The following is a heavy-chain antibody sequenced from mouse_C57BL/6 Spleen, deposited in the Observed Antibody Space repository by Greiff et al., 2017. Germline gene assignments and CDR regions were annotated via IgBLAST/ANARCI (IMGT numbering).Heavy chain of an antibody. V-gene: IGHV1-82*01. J-gene: IGHJ3*01. CDR2: IYPGDGDT. D-gene: IGHD2-4*01. CDR3: ARRTEYDRSEFAY. CDR1: GYAFSSSW. Sequence: QVHVKQSGPELVKPGASVKISCKASGYAFSSSWMNWVKQRPGKGLEWIGRIYPGDGDTNYNGKFKGKATLTADKSSSTAYMQLSSLTSEVYAVYCCARRTEYDRSEFAYWGQGTLVTVAA.